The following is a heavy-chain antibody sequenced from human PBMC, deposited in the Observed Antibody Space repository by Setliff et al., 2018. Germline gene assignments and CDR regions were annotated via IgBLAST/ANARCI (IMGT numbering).Heavy chain of an antibody. CDR2: INGASGNT. D-gene: IGHD3-22*01. CDR3: ARAGRYHYDTSGYYYDRDYYYYMDV. Sequence: ASVKVSCKASGYSLSAYVMHWVRQAPGQRLEWMGWINGASGNTKYSQKFQGRVTITRDTSASTAHMELRSVRSDDTAVYYCARAGRYHYDTSGYYYDRDYYYYMDVWGKGTTVTVSS. V-gene: IGHV1-3*01. J-gene: IGHJ6*03. CDR1: GYSLSAYV.